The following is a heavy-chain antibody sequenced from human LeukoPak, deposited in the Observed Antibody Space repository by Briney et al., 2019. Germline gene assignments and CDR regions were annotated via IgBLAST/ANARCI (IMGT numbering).Heavy chain of an antibody. V-gene: IGHV3-9*01. J-gene: IGHJ4*02. Sequence: PGRSLRLSCAASGLTFDDYAMHWVRQAPGKGLEWVSGISWNSGSIGYADSVKGRFAISRDNAKNSLYLQMNSLRAEDTALYYCAKEEYSSSSFDYWGQGTLVTVSS. D-gene: IGHD6-6*01. CDR2: ISWNSGSI. CDR1: GLTFDDYA. CDR3: AKEEYSSSSFDY.